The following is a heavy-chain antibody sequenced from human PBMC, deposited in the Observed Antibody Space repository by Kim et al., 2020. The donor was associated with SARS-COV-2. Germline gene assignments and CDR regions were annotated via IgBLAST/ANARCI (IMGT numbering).Heavy chain of an antibody. CDR2: MDGGNI. D-gene: IGHD1-1*01. Sequence: GGSLRLSCAASGFTFSFNYYGMHWVRQAPGKGLEWVALMDGGNIYYADSVRGRFRISRDNSRSTLHLQMDSLRPEDTALYYCVREGPTTTGRDRAFDFWGRGTLVAVS. J-gene: IGHJ3*01. CDR3: VREGPTTTGRDRAFDF. V-gene: IGHV3-30*03. CDR1: GFTFSFNYYG.